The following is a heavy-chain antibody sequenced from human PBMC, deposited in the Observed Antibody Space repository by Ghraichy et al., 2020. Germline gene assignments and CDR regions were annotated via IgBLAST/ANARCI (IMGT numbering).Heavy chain of an antibody. D-gene: IGHD3-3*01. CDR3: ARDLSTGVGLYYFDY. CDR2: INSDGSST. Sequence: GESLNISCAASGFTFSSYWMHWVRQAPGKGLVWVSRINSDGSSTSYADSVKGRFTISRDNAKNTLYLQMNSLRAEDTAVYYCARDLSTGVGLYYFDYWGQGTLVTVSS. CDR1: GFTFSSYW. V-gene: IGHV3-74*01. J-gene: IGHJ4*02.